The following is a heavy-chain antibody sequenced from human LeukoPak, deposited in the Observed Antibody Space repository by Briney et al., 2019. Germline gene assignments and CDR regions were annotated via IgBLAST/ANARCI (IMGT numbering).Heavy chain of an antibody. Sequence: GGSLRLSCAASGFTFSSYGMHWVRQAPGKGLEWVAVISYDGSNKYYADSVKGRFTISRDNSKNTLYLQMNSLRAEDTAVYYCAKDPQQWLVRGYFDYWGQGTLVTVSS. CDR1: GFTFSSYG. V-gene: IGHV3-30*18. D-gene: IGHD6-19*01. CDR2: ISYDGSNK. CDR3: AKDPQQWLVRGYFDY. J-gene: IGHJ4*02.